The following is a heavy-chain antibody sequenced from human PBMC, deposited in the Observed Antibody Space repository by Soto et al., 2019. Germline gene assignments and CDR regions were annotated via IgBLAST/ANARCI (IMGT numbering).Heavy chain of an antibody. D-gene: IGHD2-21*02. Sequence: GGSLRLSCEVSGFTFSMYSMSWVRQTPGKGLEWVAKIPQDGVDGHYADSVKGRFTISRDNGKNSLYLQMNNLRAEDTAVYYCARDHLILPAHDFFYGSDVWGRGTTVTVSS. J-gene: IGHJ6*02. CDR3: ARDHLILPAHDFFYGSDV. CDR2: IPQDGVDG. V-gene: IGHV3-7*03. CDR1: GFTFSMYS.